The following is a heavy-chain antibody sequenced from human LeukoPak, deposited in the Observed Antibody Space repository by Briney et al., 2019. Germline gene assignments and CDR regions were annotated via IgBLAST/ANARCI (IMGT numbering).Heavy chain of an antibody. CDR1: GGSISSNY. CDR3: ARRRGAGSKELDY. V-gene: IGHV4-4*09. D-gene: IGHD3-10*01. J-gene: IGHJ4*02. Sequence: SQTLSLTCTVSGGSISSNYWSWIRQPPGKGLEWIGYIYSGGSTNYNPSLRSRVTMSMDTSKNQFSLKMSSLSAADTAVYYCARRRGAGSKELDYWGQGTLVTVSA. CDR2: IYSGGST.